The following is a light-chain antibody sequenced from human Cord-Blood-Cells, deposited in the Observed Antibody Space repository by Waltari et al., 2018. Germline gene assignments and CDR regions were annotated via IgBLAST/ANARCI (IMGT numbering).Light chain of an antibody. CDR1: QSVSSSS. CDR2: GAS. Sequence: EIVLTQPPGTLSLSPGEIATLSCRASQSVSSSSLAWYQQKPGQAPRLLIYGASSRATGIPDRFSGSGSGTDFTLTISRLEPEDFAVCYCQQYGSSPPVTFGQGTRLEIK. CDR3: QQYGSSPPVT. J-gene: IGKJ5*01. V-gene: IGKV3-20*01.